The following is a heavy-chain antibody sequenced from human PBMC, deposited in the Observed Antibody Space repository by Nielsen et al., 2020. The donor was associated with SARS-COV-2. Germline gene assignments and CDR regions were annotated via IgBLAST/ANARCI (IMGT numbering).Heavy chain of an antibody. CDR2: IKPDGSEK. Sequence: GEFLKISCVASGFMFSTYWMTWVRQAPGKGLEWVANIKPDGSEKYYVDSVKGRFTISRDNVKNSLDLQMNSLRAEDMAVYYCATNSDWRHDYWGQGTLVTVST. CDR1: GFMFSTYW. CDR3: ATNSDWRHDY. V-gene: IGHV3-7*01. J-gene: IGHJ4*02. D-gene: IGHD6-19*01.